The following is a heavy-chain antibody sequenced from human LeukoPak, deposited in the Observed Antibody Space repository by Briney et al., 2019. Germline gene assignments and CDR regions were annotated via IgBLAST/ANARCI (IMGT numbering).Heavy chain of an antibody. CDR3: ARGGSYWDI. V-gene: IGHV4-39*07. CDR1: GGSIRTTSYY. J-gene: IGHJ4*02. Sequence: TSETLSLTCSVSGGSIRTTSYYWGWIRQPPGGGLELIGTIYFTGSTYHNPSLKSRVTMSVDLSKNEFSLNLSSVTAADTAVYYCARGGSYWDIWGQGSLVTVSS. CDR2: IYFTGST. D-gene: IGHD3-10*01.